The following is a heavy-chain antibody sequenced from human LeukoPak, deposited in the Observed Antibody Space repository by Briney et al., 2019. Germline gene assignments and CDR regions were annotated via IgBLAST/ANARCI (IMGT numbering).Heavy chain of an antibody. J-gene: IGHJ4*02. D-gene: IGHD3-3*01. CDR2: ISGSGGST. CDR3: AMDFWSGLGGFDY. V-gene: IGHV3-23*01. Sequence: GGSLRLSCVVSGFSFSNYAMHWVRQAPGKGLEWVSAISGSGGSTYYADSVKGRFTISRDNSKNTLYLQMNSLRAEDTAVYYGAMDFWSGLGGFDYWGQGTLVTVSS. CDR1: GFSFSNYA.